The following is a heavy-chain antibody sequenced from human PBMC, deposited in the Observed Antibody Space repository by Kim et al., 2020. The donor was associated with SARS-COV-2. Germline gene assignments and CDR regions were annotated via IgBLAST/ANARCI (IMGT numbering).Heavy chain of an antibody. V-gene: IGHV3-9*01. CDR2: ISWNSGSI. D-gene: IGHD2-2*02. Sequence: GGSLRLSCAASGFTFGDYAMHWVRQAPGKGLEWVSGISWNSGSIGYADSVKGRFTISRDNAKNSLYLQMNSLRAEDTALYYCAKDKAYCSSTSCHIAPVYDYYMDVWGKGTTVTVSS. CDR3: AKDKAYCSSTSCHIAPVYDYYMDV. J-gene: IGHJ6*03. CDR1: GFTFGDYA.